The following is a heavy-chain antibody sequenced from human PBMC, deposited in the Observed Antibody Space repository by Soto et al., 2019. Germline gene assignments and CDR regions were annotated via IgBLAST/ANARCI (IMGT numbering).Heavy chain of an antibody. J-gene: IGHJ4*02. CDR1: GGSISTVDYW. CDR2: IYDGGRT. Sequence: SETLSLTCTVSGGSISTVDYWWSWIRQSPDMGLEWIGHIYDGGRTYNNPSLESRVTMSLDTSKSQLSLTLSSFSAADTAVYYCARGPSGDKVDSWGQGTLVTVSS. CDR3: ARGPSGDKVDS. D-gene: IGHD7-27*01. V-gene: IGHV4-30-4*01.